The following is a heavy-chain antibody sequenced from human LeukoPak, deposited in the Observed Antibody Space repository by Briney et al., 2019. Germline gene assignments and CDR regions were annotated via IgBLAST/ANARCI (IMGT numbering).Heavy chain of an antibody. Sequence: GGSLRLSCAASGFTFSSYGMHWVRQAPGKGLEWVAVIWYDGSNKYYADSVKGRFTISRDNSKNTLYLQMNSLRAEDTAVYYCARDNYDSSGSGDYFDYWGQGPLVTVSS. J-gene: IGHJ4*02. D-gene: IGHD3-22*01. CDR2: IWYDGSNK. CDR1: GFTFSSYG. V-gene: IGHV3-33*01. CDR3: ARDNYDSSGSGDYFDY.